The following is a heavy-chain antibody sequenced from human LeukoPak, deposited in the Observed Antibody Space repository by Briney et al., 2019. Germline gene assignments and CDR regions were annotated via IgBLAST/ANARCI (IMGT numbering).Heavy chain of an antibody. J-gene: IGHJ4*02. V-gene: IGHV4-39*07. Sequence: PSETLSLTCNVSGGSISSTTYYWGWVRQPPGRGLEWIGNIYYSGSTYYNLSLKSRVTISLDTSKKQFSLTLSSVTAADTAVYYCARDLGIAVAGKLRRDYWGQGTLVTVSS. CDR3: ARDLGIAVAGKLRRDY. D-gene: IGHD6-19*01. CDR2: IYYSGST. CDR1: GGSISSTTYY.